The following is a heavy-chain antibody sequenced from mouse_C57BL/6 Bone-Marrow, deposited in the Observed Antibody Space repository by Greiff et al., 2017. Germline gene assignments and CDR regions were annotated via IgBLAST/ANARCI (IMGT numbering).Heavy chain of an antibody. D-gene: IGHD2-2*01. CDR1: GYSFTGYY. J-gene: IGHJ3*01. CDR3: ARGLRRRLAY. CDR2: LNPSTGGT. Sequence: EVKLMESGPELVKPGASVKISCKASGYSFTGYYMNWVKQSPEKSLEWIGELNPSTGGTTYNQKFKAKATLTVDKSSSTAYMQLKSLTSEDSAVYYCARGLRRRLAYWGQGTLVTVSA. V-gene: IGHV1-42*01.